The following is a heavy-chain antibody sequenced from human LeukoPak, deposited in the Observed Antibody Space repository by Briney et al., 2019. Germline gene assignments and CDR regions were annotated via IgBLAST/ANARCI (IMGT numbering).Heavy chain of an antibody. Sequence: SGGSLRLSCTASGFTFSSSAITWVRRAPGKGLEWVSGISGSGSGTYYADFVKGRFTISRDNSKNTMYLEMNSLRAEDTAVYYCAKMNGYMDVWGKGTTVTVSS. CDR1: GFTFSSSA. CDR3: AKMNGYMDV. J-gene: IGHJ6*03. D-gene: IGHD1-1*01. V-gene: IGHV3-23*01. CDR2: ISGSGSGT.